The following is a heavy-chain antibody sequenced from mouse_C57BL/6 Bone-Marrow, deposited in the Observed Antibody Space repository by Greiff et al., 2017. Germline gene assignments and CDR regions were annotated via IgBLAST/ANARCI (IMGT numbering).Heavy chain of an antibody. D-gene: IGHD1-1*01. Sequence: LQQSGAELVRPGASVKMSCKASGYTFTSYNMHWVKQTPRQGLEWIGAIYPGNGDTSYNQKFKGKATLTVDKSSSTAYMQLSSLTSEDSAVYVCASVGTTVVSRGYYAMDYWGQGTSVTVSS. CDR1: GYTFTSYN. J-gene: IGHJ4*01. CDR2: IYPGNGDT. V-gene: IGHV1-12*01. CDR3: ASVGTTVVSRGYYAMDY.